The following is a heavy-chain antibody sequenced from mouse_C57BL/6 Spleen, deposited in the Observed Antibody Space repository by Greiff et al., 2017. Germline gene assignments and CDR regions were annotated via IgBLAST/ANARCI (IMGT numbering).Heavy chain of an antibody. V-gene: IGHV5-17*01. J-gene: IGHJ4*01. D-gene: IGHD4-1*01. CDR1: GFTFSDYG. CDR2: ISSGSSTI. CDR3: AREGLGPPYYAMDD. Sequence: EVKLVESGGGLVKPGGSLKLSCAASGFTFSDYGMHWVRQAPEKGLEWVAYISSGSSTIYYADTVKGRFTISRDNAKNTLFLQMTSLRSEDTAMYYCAREGLGPPYYAMDDWGQVTSVTV.